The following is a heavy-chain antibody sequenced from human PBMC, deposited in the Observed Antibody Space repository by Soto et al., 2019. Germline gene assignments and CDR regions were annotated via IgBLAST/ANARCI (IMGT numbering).Heavy chain of an antibody. V-gene: IGHV4-30-4*01. D-gene: IGHD2-2*02. CDR2: IYYIGNT. CDR3: VRACTSCNTPPPYYYGMDV. J-gene: IGHJ6*02. CDR1: GGSISSGDYF. Sequence: SETLSLTCTVSGGSISSGDYFWIWIRQPPGKGLEWIGSIYYIGNTYYDPSLKSRLTLSLDTSRSQFSLKLSSVTAADTAVYSCVRACTSCNTPPPYYYGMDVWGQGTTVTVSS.